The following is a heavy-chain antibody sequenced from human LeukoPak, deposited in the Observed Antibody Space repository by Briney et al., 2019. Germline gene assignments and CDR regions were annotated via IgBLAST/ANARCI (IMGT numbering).Heavy chain of an antibody. D-gene: IGHD5-12*01. V-gene: IGHV4-34*01. CDR3: AGPRRYSSDNVDINWFDP. CDR1: GGSFSGYY. J-gene: IGHJ5*02. CDR2: INHSGST. Sequence: PSETLSLTCAVYGGSFSGYYWSWIRQPPGKGLEWIGEINHSGSTNYNPSLKSRVTISVDTSKNQFSLKLSSVTAADTAVYYCAGPRRYSSDNVDINWFDPWGQGTLVTVSS.